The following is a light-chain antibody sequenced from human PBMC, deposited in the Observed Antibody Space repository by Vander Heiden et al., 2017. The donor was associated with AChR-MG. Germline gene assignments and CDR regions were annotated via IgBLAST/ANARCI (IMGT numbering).Light chain of an antibody. Sequence: DIQMTQSPSAMSASVGDRVTITCRASQDVGNFLAWFQQKPGQVPRRLIYSASDLQGGVPSRFSGSGSGTEFILTISSLQPEDFATYYCRQHYNYPWTFGQGTKVEIK. J-gene: IGKJ1*01. CDR3: RQHYNYPWT. CDR2: SAS. CDR1: QDVGNF. V-gene: IGKV1-17*03.